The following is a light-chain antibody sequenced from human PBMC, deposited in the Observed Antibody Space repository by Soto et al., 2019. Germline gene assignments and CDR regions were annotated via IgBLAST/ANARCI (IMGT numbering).Light chain of an antibody. Sequence: QSALTQPASVSGSPGQSITISCTGTSSDVGGPDYVSWFQQHPGTAPKLMIYEVNKWPSGVSSRFSGSKSGNTASLTISGLQAEDEADYYCSSYTIMNTWVFGGGTKVTVL. CDR1: SSDVGGPDY. CDR3: SSYTIMNTWV. J-gene: IGLJ3*02. CDR2: EVN. V-gene: IGLV2-14*01.